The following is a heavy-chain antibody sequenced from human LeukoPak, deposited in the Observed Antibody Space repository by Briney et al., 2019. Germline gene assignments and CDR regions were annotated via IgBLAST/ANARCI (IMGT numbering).Heavy chain of an antibody. CDR2: ISYDGSNK. V-gene: IGHV3-30*18. Sequence: GGSLRLSCAASGFTFSSYGMHWVRQAPGKGLEWVAVISYDGSNKYYAGSVKGRFTISRDNSKNTLYLQMNSLRAEDTAVYYCAKESLALNWGFDYWGQGTLVTVSS. D-gene: IGHD7-27*01. CDR3: AKESLALNWGFDY. J-gene: IGHJ4*02. CDR1: GFTFSSYG.